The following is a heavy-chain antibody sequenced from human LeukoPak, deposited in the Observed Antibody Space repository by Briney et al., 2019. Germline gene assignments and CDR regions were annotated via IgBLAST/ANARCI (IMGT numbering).Heavy chain of an antibody. CDR2: INHSGST. CDR3: ARGELGWELLRYYYYGMDV. J-gene: IGHJ6*02. D-gene: IGHD1-26*01. V-gene: IGHV4-34*01. Sequence: SETLSLTCAVYGGPFSGYYWSWIRQPPGKGLEWIGEINHSGSTNYNPSLKSRVTISVDTSKNQFSLKLSSVTAADTAVYYCARGELGWELLRYYYYGMDVWGQGTTVTVSS. CDR1: GGPFSGYY.